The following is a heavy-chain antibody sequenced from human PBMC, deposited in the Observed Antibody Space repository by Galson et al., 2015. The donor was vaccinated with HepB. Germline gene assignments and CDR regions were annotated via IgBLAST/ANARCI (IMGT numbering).Heavy chain of an antibody. D-gene: IGHD3-22*01. Sequence: ETLSLTCAVYGGSFSGYYWSWIRQPPGKGLEWIGEINHGGSTNYNPSLKSRVTMSVGTSKIQFSLQLSSVTAADTAVYFCARRHYYDSSGYYYSGRLSAFDIWGQGTMVTVSS. CDR1: GGSFSGYY. V-gene: IGHV4-34*01. J-gene: IGHJ3*02. CDR2: INHGGST. CDR3: ARRHYYDSSGYYYSGRLSAFDI.